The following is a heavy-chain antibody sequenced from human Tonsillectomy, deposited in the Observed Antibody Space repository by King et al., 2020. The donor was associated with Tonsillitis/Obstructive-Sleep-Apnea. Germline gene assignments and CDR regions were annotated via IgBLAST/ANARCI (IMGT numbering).Heavy chain of an antibody. Sequence: QLVQSGAEVKKSGASVKVSCKASGYTFTGYYMHWVRQAPGQGPEWMGWINPNSGGTNYAQKFQGRGTMTRDTSISTAYMELSRLRSDDTAVYYCARVDDSFGELLRLAFDIWGQGTMVTVSS. D-gene: IGHD3-10*01. CDR2: INPNSGGT. V-gene: IGHV1-2*02. CDR3: ARVDDSFGELLRLAFDI. J-gene: IGHJ3*02. CDR1: GYTFTGYY.